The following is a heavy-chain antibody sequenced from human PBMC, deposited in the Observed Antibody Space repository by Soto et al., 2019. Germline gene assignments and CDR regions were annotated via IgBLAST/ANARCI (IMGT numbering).Heavy chain of an antibody. D-gene: IGHD2-21*02. V-gene: IGHV1-3*05. J-gene: IGHJ4*02. CDR2: INAGNGNT. Sequence: QVQLVQSGAEEKKPGASVKVSCKASGYTFTSYAMHWVRQAPGQRREWMGWINAGNGNTKYSQKFQGRVTITRDTSASPAYMELSSLRSKDTAVYYCARRIVVVTALDYWGQGTLVTVSS. CDR3: ARRIVVVTALDY. CDR1: GYTFTSYA.